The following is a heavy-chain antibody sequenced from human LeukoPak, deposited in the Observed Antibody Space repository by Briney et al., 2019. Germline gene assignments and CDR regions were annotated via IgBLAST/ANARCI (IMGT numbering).Heavy chain of an antibody. Sequence: TPSETLSLTCTVSGGSISSSSYYWGWIRQPPGKGLEWIGSIYYSGSTYYNPSLKSRVTISEDTSTNQFSLKLNSVTAADTAVYYCARGSFGSSSSYCFDYWGQGTLVTVSS. D-gene: IGHD6-13*01. V-gene: IGHV4-39*07. CDR1: GGSISSSSYY. CDR3: ARGSFGSSSSYCFDY. CDR2: IYYSGST. J-gene: IGHJ4*02.